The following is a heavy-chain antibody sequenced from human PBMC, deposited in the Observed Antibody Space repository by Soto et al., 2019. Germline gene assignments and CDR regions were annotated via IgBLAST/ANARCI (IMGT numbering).Heavy chain of an antibody. J-gene: IGHJ5*02. CDR3: ASLGYCSSTSCSWGFDP. Sequence: ASVKVSCKASGYTFTGYYMHWVRQAPGQGLEWMGWINPNSGGTNYAQKFQGRVTMTRDTSISTAYMELSRLRSDDTAVYYCASLGYCSSTSCSWGFDPWGQGTQVTVSS. D-gene: IGHD2-2*01. CDR1: GYTFTGYY. V-gene: IGHV1-2*02. CDR2: INPNSGGT.